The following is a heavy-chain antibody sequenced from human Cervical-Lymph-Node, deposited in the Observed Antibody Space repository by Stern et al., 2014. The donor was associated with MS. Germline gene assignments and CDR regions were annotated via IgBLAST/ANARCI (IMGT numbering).Heavy chain of an antibody. CDR3: ARDPSWNYAWTYYFDY. J-gene: IGHJ4*02. Sequence: VQLMQSGGGLVQPGGSLRLSCAASGFTFSNFNMNWVRQAPGKGLEWVSYIKSSGTTVYYADSVKGRFTISRDNAKNSLYLQMNSLRDEDTAVYYCARDPSWNYAWTYYFDYWGQGTRVTVSS. V-gene: IGHV3-48*02. CDR1: GFTFSNFN. CDR2: IKSSGTTV. D-gene: IGHD1-7*01.